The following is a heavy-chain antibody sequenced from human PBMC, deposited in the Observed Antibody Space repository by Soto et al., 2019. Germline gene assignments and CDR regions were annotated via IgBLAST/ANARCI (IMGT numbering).Heavy chain of an antibody. Sequence: SSVKVSCKASGGTFISYAISWVRQAPGQGLEWMGGIIPIFGTANYAQKFQGRVTITADKSTSTAYMELSSLGSEDTAVYYCAREFGAALSTVWFGELTYYYYGMDVWGQGTTVTVSS. V-gene: IGHV1-69*06. J-gene: IGHJ6*02. CDR3: AREFGAALSTVWFGELTYYYYGMDV. D-gene: IGHD3-10*01. CDR1: GGTFISYA. CDR2: IIPIFGTA.